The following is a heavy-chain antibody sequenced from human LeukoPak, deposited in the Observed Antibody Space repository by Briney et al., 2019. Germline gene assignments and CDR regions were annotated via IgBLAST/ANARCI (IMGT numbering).Heavy chain of an antibody. J-gene: IGHJ4*02. D-gene: IGHD3-22*01. CDR1: GGSVSSCCYY. Sequence: SETLSLTCTVSGGSVSSCCYYWGWIRHPPGKGREWVGSISYSGSTYYKQSLKSRVIISVDASKNQFSLKLTSVTAADTAVYYCAKYYRESSDYFHPLDYWGQGMLVTVSS. CDR2: ISYSGST. V-gene: IGHV4-39*01. CDR3: AKYYRESSDYFHPLDY.